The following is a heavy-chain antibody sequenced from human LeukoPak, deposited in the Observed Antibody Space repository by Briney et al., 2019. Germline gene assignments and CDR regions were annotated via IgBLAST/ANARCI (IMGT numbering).Heavy chain of an antibody. CDR1: GFSLSTSGMC. CDR2: IDWGDDK. V-gene: IGHV2-70*11. Sequence: SGPTLVNPTQTLTLTCSFSGFSLSTSGMCVSWIRQPPGKALEWLARIDWGDDKCYSTSLKTRLTISKDTSKNQVVLTMTNVDPVDTATYYCARMPNYYGSGSYYAPSYYYYGMDVWGQGTTVTVSS. J-gene: IGHJ6*02. D-gene: IGHD3-10*01. CDR3: ARMPNYYGSGSYYAPSYYYYGMDV.